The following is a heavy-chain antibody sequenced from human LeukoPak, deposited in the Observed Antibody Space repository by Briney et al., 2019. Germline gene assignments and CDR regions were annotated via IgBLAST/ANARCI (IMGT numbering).Heavy chain of an antibody. Sequence: SVKVSCKASGFTFTSSAIQWVRQARGQRLEWIGWIVVGSGNTNYAQKFQERVTITRDMSTSTAYMELSSLRSEDTAVYYCAAKRTSSGSYYYWGQGTLVTVSS. CDR3: AAKRTSSGSYYY. CDR2: IVVGSGNT. CDR1: GFTFTSSA. J-gene: IGHJ4*02. D-gene: IGHD1-26*01. V-gene: IGHV1-58*02.